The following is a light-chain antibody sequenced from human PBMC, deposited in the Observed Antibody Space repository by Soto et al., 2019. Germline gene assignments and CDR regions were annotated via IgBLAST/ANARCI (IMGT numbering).Light chain of an antibody. CDR3: SSFTSNRIYV. CDR1: SSDVGGYNY. J-gene: IGLJ1*01. CDR2: DVS. Sequence: QSVLTQPRSVSGSPGQSVTISCTGTSSDVGGYNYVSWYQQHPGKAPKLMIYDVSKRPSGVPDRFSGSKSGNTASLTISGLQAEDEADYYCSSFTSNRIYVFGPGTKLTVL. V-gene: IGLV2-11*01.